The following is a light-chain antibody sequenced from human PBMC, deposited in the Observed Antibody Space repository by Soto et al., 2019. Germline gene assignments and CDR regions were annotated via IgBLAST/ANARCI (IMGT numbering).Light chain of an antibody. CDR2: AVS. J-gene: IGLJ2*01. CDR1: SSDVGGYNY. V-gene: IGLV2-14*01. CDR3: SSYTSSSTLV. Sequence: QSALTQPDSVSGSPGQSITISCTGTSSDVGGYNYVSWYQQHPGKAPKLMIYAVSTRPSGVSNRFSGSKSGNTASLTISGLQAEDEADYYCSSYTSSSTLVFGGGTKLTVL.